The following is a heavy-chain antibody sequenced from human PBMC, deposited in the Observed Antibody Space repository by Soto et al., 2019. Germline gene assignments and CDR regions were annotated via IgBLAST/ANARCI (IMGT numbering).Heavy chain of an antibody. J-gene: IGHJ3*01. CDR1: GFTFSNYA. D-gene: IGHD3-22*01. V-gene: IGHV3-23*01. CDR2: VSSTGTSP. Sequence: GGSLRLSCSASGFTFSNYAMSWVRQSQGKGLEWVSGVSSTGTSPYYAGSVQGRFTISRDNSKNMFYLQMKSLRAEDTAIYYCAKARPSGGYYYVEAFDVWGQGTMVTVSS. CDR3: AKARPSGGYYYVEAFDV.